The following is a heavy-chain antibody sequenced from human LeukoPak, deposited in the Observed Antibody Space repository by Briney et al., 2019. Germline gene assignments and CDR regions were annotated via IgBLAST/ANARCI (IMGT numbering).Heavy chain of an antibody. V-gene: IGHV3-23*01. CDR3: AKDYPGGYDSLSYFDY. D-gene: IGHD5-12*01. J-gene: IGHJ4*02. CDR1: GFTFSSYA. CDR2: ISGGGAST. Sequence: PGGSLRLSCAASGFTFSSYAMNWVRQAPGKGLEWVSGISGGGASTYYADSVKGRFTISRDNSKNTLYLQMNSLRAEDTAVYYCAKDYPGGYDSLSYFDYWGQGTLVTVSS.